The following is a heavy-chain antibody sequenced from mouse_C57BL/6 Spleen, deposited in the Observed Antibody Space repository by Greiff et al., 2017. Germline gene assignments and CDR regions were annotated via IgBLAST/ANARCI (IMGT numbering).Heavy chain of an antibody. J-gene: IGHJ3*01. CDR1: GFNIKDYY. Sequence: EVQLQQSGAELVRPGASVKLSCTASGFNIKDYYMNWVKQRPEQGLEWIGRIDPEDGDTEYAPKFQRKATMTADTSSNTAYLQLSSLTSEDTAVYYCTTGDYPFAYWGQGTLVTVSA. D-gene: IGHD2-4*01. CDR3: TTGDYPFAY. CDR2: IDPEDGDT. V-gene: IGHV14-1*01.